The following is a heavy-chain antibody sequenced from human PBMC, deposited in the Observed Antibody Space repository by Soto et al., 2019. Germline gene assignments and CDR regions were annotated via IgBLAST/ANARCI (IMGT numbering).Heavy chain of an antibody. J-gene: IGHJ4*02. D-gene: IGHD3-16*01. V-gene: IGHV3-9*01. CDR3: EKDISLGEGAAPDH. CDR1: GFTFDDYG. Sequence: VQLVESGGGLVQPGRSLRLSCVASGFTFDDYGMHWVRQAPGKGLEWVSGMSWNGGSIAYADSVKGRFTISRDNAKNSRYLQMNSRRPEDTALYDCEKDISLGEGAAPDHWGQGTRVTVSS. CDR2: MSWNGGSI.